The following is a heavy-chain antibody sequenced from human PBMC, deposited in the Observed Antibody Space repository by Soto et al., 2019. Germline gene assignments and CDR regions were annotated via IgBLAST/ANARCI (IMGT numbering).Heavy chain of an antibody. J-gene: IGHJ4*02. CDR2: IWYDGSNK. CDR3: ARLYSSWYSDY. CDR1: GFTFSSYG. D-gene: IGHD6-13*01. Sequence: QVQLVESGGGVVQPGRSLRLSCAASGFTFSSYGMHWVRQAPGTGLEWVAVIWYDGSNKYYADSVKGRFTISRDNSKNMLYLQMNSLRAEDTAVYYCARLYSSWYSDYWGQGTLVTVSS. V-gene: IGHV3-33*01.